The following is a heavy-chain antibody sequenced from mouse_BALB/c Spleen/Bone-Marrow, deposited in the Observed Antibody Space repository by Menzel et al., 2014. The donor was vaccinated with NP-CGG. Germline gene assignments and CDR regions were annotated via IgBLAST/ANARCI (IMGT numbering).Heavy chain of an antibody. J-gene: IGHJ2*01. CDR2: IRNKAYGYTT. CDR3: ARDMGGLLFDS. V-gene: IGHV7-3*02. D-gene: IGHD1-1*01. Sequence: EVMLVESGGGLVQPGGSLRLSCATSGFTFTDYYMNWVRPPPGKALEWLAFIRNKAYGYTTEYSASVKGRFTISRDNSQNILYLQMNILRAEDSATYYCARDMGGLLFDSWGQGTTLSVSS. CDR1: GFTFTDYY.